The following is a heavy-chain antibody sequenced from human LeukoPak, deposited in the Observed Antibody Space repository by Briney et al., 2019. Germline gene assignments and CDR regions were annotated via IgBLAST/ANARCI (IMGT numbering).Heavy chain of an antibody. J-gene: IGHJ4*02. CDR3: ASLEGGPTDGR. Sequence: GGSLTLSYEVSGFPVRSRYMTWVRQASGKGLECVSVIYSGGSTYYIDSVRGRFTISRDISNSTMYLEMNDLRVEDTAMYYCASLEGGPTDGRWGQGTLVTVSS. D-gene: IGHD3-3*01. CDR1: GFPVRSRY. CDR2: IYSGGST. V-gene: IGHV3-53*01.